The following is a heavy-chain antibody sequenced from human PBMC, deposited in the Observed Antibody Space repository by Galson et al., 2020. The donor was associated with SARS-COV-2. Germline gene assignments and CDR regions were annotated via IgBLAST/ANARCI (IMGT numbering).Heavy chain of an antibody. Sequence: GSLRLSCAASGFTIYGNYINWVRQAPGKGLEWVSIIYAYSGANTYYADSVKGRFTISRQNSENTVYLQMDSLRVEDTAVYYCARGVGGMDVWGQGTTVIVSS. CDR3: ARGVGGMDV. D-gene: IGHD3-16*01. J-gene: IGHJ6*02. V-gene: IGHV3-53*04. CDR2: IYAYSGANT. CDR1: GFTIYGNY.